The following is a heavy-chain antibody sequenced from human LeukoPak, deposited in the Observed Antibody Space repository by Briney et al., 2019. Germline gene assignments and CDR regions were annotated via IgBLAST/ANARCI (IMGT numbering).Heavy chain of an antibody. CDR3: ARGLSGSIAPQHPTYGY. Sequence: ASVKVSCKASGYTFTGYYMHWVRQAPGQGLEWMGWINPNSGGTNYAQKFQGRVTMTRDTSISTAYMELSRLRSDDTAVYYCARGLSGSIAPQHPTYGYWGQGTLVTVSS. CDR2: INPNSGGT. CDR1: GYTFTGYY. V-gene: IGHV1-2*02. J-gene: IGHJ4*02. D-gene: IGHD6-6*01.